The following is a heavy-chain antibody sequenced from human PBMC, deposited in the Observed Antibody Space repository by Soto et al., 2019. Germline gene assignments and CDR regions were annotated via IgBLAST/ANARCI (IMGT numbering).Heavy chain of an antibody. CDR1: GFTFSSYA. Sequence: GGSLRLSCAASGFTFSSYAMSWVRQAPGKGLEWVSAISGSGGSTYYADSVKGRFTISRDNSKNTLYLQMNSLRAEDTAVYYCAKDHSSGSMAPNAFDIWGQGTMVTVSS. D-gene: IGHD3-22*01. J-gene: IGHJ3*02. V-gene: IGHV3-23*01. CDR2: ISGSGGST. CDR3: AKDHSSGSMAPNAFDI.